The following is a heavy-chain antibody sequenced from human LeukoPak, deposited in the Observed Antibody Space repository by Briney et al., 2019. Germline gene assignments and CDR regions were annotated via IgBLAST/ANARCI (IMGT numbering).Heavy chain of an antibody. CDR1: GGSISSYY. J-gene: IGHJ4*02. CDR3: ARGIDTAMVTWEKDSYDSSGYHYFDY. Sequence: SETLSLTCTVSGGSISSYYWSWIRQPPGKGLEWIGYIYYSGSTNYNPSLKSRVTISVDTSKNQFSLKLSSVTAADTAVYYCARGIDTAMVTWEKDSYDSSGYHYFDYWGQGTLVTVSS. V-gene: IGHV4-59*01. CDR2: IYYSGST. D-gene: IGHD3-22*01.